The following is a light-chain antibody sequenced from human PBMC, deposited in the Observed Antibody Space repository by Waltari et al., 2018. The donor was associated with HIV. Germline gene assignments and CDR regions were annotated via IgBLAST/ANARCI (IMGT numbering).Light chain of an antibody. CDR1: SSNIRSYT. Sequence: QSELTQPPSASGTPGQRVTIYCSGSSSNIRSYTVNWYQQLPGPAPKLLIYANRRRPSGVPDRFSGSQSDTSASLAIGGLQSEDEADYYCATWDASLSGPVFGGGTKLTVL. CDR3: ATWDASLSGPV. J-gene: IGLJ2*01. V-gene: IGLV1-44*01. CDR2: ANR.